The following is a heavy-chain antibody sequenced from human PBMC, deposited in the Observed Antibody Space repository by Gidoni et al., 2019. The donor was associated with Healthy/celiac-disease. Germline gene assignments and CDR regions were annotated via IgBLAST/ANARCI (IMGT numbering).Heavy chain of an antibody. D-gene: IGHD3-16*01. CDR3: AKDGGVS. J-gene: IGHJ5*02. CDR2: ICGSGGST. CDR1: GVTCSSYA. Sequence: EVQLLESGGGWVKPGGSLGLACAASGVTCSSYAMSWVRQAPGKGLGWVSAICGSGGSTYYADAVKGRFTIARDNAKNTLYLQMNSRRAEDTAVYYCAKDGGVSWGQGTLVTVSS. V-gene: IGHV3-23*01.